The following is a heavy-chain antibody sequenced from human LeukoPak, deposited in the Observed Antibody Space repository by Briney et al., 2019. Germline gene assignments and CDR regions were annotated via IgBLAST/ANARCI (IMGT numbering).Heavy chain of an antibody. Sequence: SETLSLTCAVYGGSFSGYYWSWIRQPPGKWLEWIGEINHSGSTNYNPSLKSRVTISVDTSKNQFSLKLSSVTAADTAVYYCARDYGRRKYCSSTSCYTNWFDPWGQGTLVTVSS. CDR3: ARDYGRRKYCSSTSCYTNWFDP. J-gene: IGHJ5*02. D-gene: IGHD2-2*02. CDR2: INHSGST. V-gene: IGHV4-34*01. CDR1: GGSFSGYY.